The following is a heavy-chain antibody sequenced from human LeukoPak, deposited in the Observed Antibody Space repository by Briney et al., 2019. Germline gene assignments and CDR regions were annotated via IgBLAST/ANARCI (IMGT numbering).Heavy chain of an antibody. CDR1: GFSIGSQA. CDR2: FGGSDDSP. J-gene: IGHJ4*02. D-gene: IGHD6-13*01. Sequence: GGSLRLSCAASGFSIGSQAMSWVRQAPGQGLQWVSGFGGSDDSPHYAASVKGRFTISRDTSENILYLQMDSLRVDDTAVYYCAREGVAGTGLDYWGQGTLVTVSS. CDR3: AREGVAGTGLDY. V-gene: IGHV3-23*01.